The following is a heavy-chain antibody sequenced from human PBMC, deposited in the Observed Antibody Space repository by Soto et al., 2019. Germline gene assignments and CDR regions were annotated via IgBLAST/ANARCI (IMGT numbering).Heavy chain of an antibody. V-gene: IGHV2-5*02. J-gene: IGHJ4*02. Sequence: QITLKEAGPTLVKPTQTLTPTCSFSGFSLITNGVGVGWISQPPGKALEWLALIYWDDDKGYSTSLKSRLTITKDTSKNQVVLTMTNMDPADTATYYCAHTMAPRIFDYWGQGILVTVSS. CDR2: IYWDDDK. CDR3: AHTMAPRIFDY. CDR1: GFSLITNGVG.